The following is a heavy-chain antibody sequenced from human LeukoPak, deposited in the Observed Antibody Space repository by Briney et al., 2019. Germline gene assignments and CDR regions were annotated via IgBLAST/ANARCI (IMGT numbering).Heavy chain of an antibody. CDR3: ARGFSRYYGMDV. Sequence: PAETLSLTCTVSGGSLSSSSYYWGWLRQPPGKGLEWFGSIYYSGSTYYNPSLKSRVTISVDTSKNQFSLKLSSVTAADTAVYYCARGFSRYYGMDVWGQGTTATVSS. CDR2: IYYSGST. CDR1: GGSLSSSSYY. V-gene: IGHV4-39*01. J-gene: IGHJ6*02. D-gene: IGHD2/OR15-2a*01.